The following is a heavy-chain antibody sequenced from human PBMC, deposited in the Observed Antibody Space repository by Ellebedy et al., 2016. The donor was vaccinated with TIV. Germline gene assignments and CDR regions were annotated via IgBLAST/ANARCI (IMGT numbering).Heavy chain of an antibody. CDR3: ARGIYGSGSVDY. D-gene: IGHD3-10*01. CDR2: IIHSGTM. Sequence: SETLSLTCTVSGGSISSSSYYWGWIRQPPGKGLEWIGEIIHSGTMNYRPSLKSRVTISVDKSKNQFSLRLSSVTAADTAVYFCARGIYGSGSVDYWGQGTLVTVSS. J-gene: IGHJ4*02. V-gene: IGHV4-39*07. CDR1: GGSISSSSYY.